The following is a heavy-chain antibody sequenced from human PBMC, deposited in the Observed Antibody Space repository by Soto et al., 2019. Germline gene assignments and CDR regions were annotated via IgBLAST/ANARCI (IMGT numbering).Heavy chain of an antibody. V-gene: IGHV4-59*01. J-gene: IGHJ6*02. CDR1: GGSISSYY. Sequence: QVQLQESGPGLVKPSETLSLTCTVSGGSISSYYWSWIRQPPGKGLEWIGYIYYSGSTNYNPSLMNRVTIPVDTAKNQFSLKRSSVTAADTAVYYCARGHSGSYRTGEGYYYGMDVWGQGTTVTVSS. D-gene: IGHD1-26*01. CDR2: IYYSGST. CDR3: ARGHSGSYRTGEGYYYGMDV.